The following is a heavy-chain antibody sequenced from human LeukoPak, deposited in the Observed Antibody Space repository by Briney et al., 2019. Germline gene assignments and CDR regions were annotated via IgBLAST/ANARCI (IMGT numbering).Heavy chain of an antibody. Sequence: KPGGSLRLSCASSGFTFSDYYMSWIRQAPGKGLEWVSYISSGGSYTNYADSVKGRFTISRDNAKNSLYLQMNSLRAEDTAVYYCARWDYGGNSFLYWGQGTLVTVSS. CDR1: GFTFSDYY. V-gene: IGHV3-11*03. J-gene: IGHJ4*02. D-gene: IGHD4-23*01. CDR3: ARWDYGGNSFLY. CDR2: ISSGGSYT.